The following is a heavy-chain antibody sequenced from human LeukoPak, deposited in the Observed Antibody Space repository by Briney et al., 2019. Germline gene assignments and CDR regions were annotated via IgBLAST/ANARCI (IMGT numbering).Heavy chain of an antibody. V-gene: IGHV4-30-2*01. Sequence: SETLSLTCAVSGGSISSGDYSWSWVRQPPGKGLEWIGYIYHSGRTYYSPSLKGRVTISVDRTRNQFSLKLSSVTAADTAVYYCAKTSSGYYLDHWGQGALVTVSS. J-gene: IGHJ4*02. D-gene: IGHD3-22*01. CDR3: AKTSSGYYLDH. CDR2: IYHSGRT. CDR1: GGSISSGDYS.